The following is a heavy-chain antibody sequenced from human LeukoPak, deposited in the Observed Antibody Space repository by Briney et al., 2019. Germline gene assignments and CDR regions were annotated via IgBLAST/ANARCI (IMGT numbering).Heavy chain of an antibody. Sequence: GGSLRLSCAASGFTFDDYAMHWVRQAPGKGLEWVSGISWNSGSIGYADSVKGRFTISRDNAKNSLYLQMNSLRAEDTALYYCAKDFSRDGYGVDYGMDVWGQGTTVTVPS. CDR1: GFTFDDYA. D-gene: IGHD5-24*01. CDR3: AKDFSRDGYGVDYGMDV. CDR2: ISWNSGSI. V-gene: IGHV3-9*01. J-gene: IGHJ6*02.